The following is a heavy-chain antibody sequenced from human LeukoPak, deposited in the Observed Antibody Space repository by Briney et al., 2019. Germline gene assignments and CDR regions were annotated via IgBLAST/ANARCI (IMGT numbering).Heavy chain of an antibody. J-gene: IGHJ4*02. CDR1: GYRFTSYW. CDR2: IYPGDSDT. Sequence: GESLKISCKGSGYRFTSYWIGWVRQMPGKGLEWMGIIYPGDSDTRYSPSFQGQVTISADKSISTAYLQWSSLKASDTAMYYCARRYTAMAGTGYYFDYWGQGTLVTVSS. CDR3: ARRYTAMAGTGYYFDY. V-gene: IGHV5-51*01. D-gene: IGHD5-18*01.